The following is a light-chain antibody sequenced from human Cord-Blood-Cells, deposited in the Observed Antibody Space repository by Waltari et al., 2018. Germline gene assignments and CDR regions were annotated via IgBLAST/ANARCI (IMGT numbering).Light chain of an antibody. CDR3: CSYAGSYTWV. Sequence: QSALTQPRSVSGSPGQSVTIPCTGTSSDVGGYNSVSWYQQPPGKAPKLMIYDVSKRPSGVPDRFSGSKSGNTASLTISGLQAEDEADYYCCSYAGSYTWVFGGGTKLTVL. V-gene: IGLV2-11*01. J-gene: IGLJ3*02. CDR2: DVS. CDR1: SSDVGGYNS.